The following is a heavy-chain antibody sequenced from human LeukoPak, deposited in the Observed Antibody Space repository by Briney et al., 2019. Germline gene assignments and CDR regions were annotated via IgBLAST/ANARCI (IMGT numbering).Heavy chain of an antibody. D-gene: IGHD4-17*01. V-gene: IGHV3-23*01. Sequence: GGSLNLSCEAPGSPFSSNAMSWVRKAPGKGLEWVSAISGSGGSTYYADSVKGRFTISRDNSKNTLYLQMNSLRAEDTAVYYCAYTTRIDYWGQGTLVTVSS. CDR3: AYTTRIDY. CDR2: ISGSGGST. J-gene: IGHJ4*02. CDR1: GSPFSSNA.